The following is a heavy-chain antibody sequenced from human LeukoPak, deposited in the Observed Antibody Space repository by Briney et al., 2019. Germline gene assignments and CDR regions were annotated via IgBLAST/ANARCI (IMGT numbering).Heavy chain of an antibody. V-gene: IGHV3-21*01. Sequence: GGSLRLSCAASGFTFSSYSMNWVRQAPGKGLEWVSSISSSGSYIYYADSVKGRFTISRDNAKNSLYLQMNSLRAEDTAVYYCATGIAAAGTVYWGQGTLVTVSS. J-gene: IGHJ4*02. CDR2: ISSSGSYI. CDR1: GFTFSSYS. D-gene: IGHD6-13*01. CDR3: ATGIAAAGTVY.